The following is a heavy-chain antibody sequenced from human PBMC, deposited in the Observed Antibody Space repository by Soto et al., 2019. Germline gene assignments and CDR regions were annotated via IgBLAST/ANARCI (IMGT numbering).Heavy chain of an antibody. D-gene: IGHD7-27*01. Sequence: LSLTCTDPGSSIRSSYWRWIRQPPGKGLEWIGYIYYSGSTNYNPSLKSRVTISVDTSKNQFSLKLSSVTAADTAVYYCARRWGRTFDYWGQGTLVTVS. CDR3: ARRWGRTFDY. CDR2: IYYSGST. CDR1: GSSIRSSY. J-gene: IGHJ4*02. V-gene: IGHV4-59*08.